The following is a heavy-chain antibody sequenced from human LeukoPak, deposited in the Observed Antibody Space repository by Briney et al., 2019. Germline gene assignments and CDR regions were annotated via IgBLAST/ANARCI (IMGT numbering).Heavy chain of an antibody. V-gene: IGHV3-66*01. CDR2: IYRVGSA. CDR3: ARGDGYNFFDC. Sequence: GGSLRLSCAASGFTVSNNYMSWVRQAPGKGLEWVSVIYRVGSAYYADSVKGRFTISRDNSKNTLYLQMNSLRAEDTAMYYCARGDGYNFFDCWGQGVLVTVSS. J-gene: IGHJ4*02. CDR1: GFTVSNNY. D-gene: IGHD5-24*01.